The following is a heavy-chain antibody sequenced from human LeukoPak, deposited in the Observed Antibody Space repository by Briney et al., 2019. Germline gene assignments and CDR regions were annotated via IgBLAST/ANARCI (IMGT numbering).Heavy chain of an antibody. CDR2: ISYDGSTK. CDR3: AKVGFSEMEWLLYSDH. Sequence: PGGSLRLSCAASGFTFSSYGIHWVRQAPGKGLEWVAFISYDGSTKYYADSVEGRFTISRDNSKNTLYVQMNSLRAEDTAVYYCAKVGFSEMEWLLYSDHWGQGTLVTVSS. D-gene: IGHD3-3*01. J-gene: IGHJ4*02. V-gene: IGHV3-30*18. CDR1: GFTFSSYG.